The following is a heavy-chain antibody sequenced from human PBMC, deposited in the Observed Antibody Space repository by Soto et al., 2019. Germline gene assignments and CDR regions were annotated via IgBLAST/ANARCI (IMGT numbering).Heavy chain of an antibody. V-gene: IGHV4-31*03. CDR3: ARLTYGDYDY. Sequence: NPSETLSLTCTVSGGSISSGGYYWSWIRQHPGKGLEWIGYIYYSGSTYYNPSLKSRVTISVDTSKNQFSLKLSSVTAADTAVYYCARLTYGDYDYWGQGTRVTVSS. J-gene: IGHJ4*02. CDR1: GGSISSGGYY. D-gene: IGHD4-17*01. CDR2: IYYSGST.